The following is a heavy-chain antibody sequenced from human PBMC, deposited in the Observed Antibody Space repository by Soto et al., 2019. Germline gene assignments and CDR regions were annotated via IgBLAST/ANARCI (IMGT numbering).Heavy chain of an antibody. D-gene: IGHD5-18*01. CDR2: ISYDGSNK. Sequence: GGFLRLSCAASGFTFSSYGMHWVRQAPGKGLEWVAVISYDGSNKYYADSVKGRFTISRDNSKNTLYLQMNSLRAEDTAVYYCANGPGYSYGHPFDYWGQGTLVTVSS. CDR1: GFTFSSYG. CDR3: ANGPGYSYGHPFDY. V-gene: IGHV3-30*18. J-gene: IGHJ4*02.